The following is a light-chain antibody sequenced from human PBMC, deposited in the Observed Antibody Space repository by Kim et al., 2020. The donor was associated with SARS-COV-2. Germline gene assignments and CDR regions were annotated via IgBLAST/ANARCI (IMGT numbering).Light chain of an antibody. V-gene: IGLV3-19*01. CDR3: KSRDTSGDRLV. Sequence: ARGQTVRITCQGDSLRTYYASWYQQKPGKAPALVIYAKNNRPSGIPDRFSGSSSGNTASLTITGAQAEDEADYYCKSRDTSGDRLVFGGGTQLTVL. CDR2: AKN. CDR1: SLRTYY. J-gene: IGLJ2*01.